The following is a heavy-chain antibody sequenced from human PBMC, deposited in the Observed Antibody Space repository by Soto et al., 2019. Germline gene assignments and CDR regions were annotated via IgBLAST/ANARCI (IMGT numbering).Heavy chain of an antibody. CDR1: GFTFSSYG. CDR2: IWYDGSNK. D-gene: IGHD2-21*01. V-gene: IGHV3-33*01. J-gene: IGHJ4*02. CDR3: ARDRIRLTPGGLWCEY. Sequence: GGSLRLSCAASGFTFSSYGMHWVRQAPGKGLEWVAVIWYDGSNKYYADSVKGRFTISRDNSKNTLYLQMNSLRAEDTAVYYCARDRIRLTPGGLWCEYWGQGTLVNVS.